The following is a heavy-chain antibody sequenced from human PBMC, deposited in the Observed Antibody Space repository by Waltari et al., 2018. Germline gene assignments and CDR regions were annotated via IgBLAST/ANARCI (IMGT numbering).Heavy chain of an antibody. J-gene: IGHJ4*02. CDR2: ISSSGSTI. D-gene: IGHD3-3*01. CDR3: ARDPALGFCSGYSAPY. Sequence: EVQLVESGGGLVQPGGSLRLSCAASGFTFSSYEMNWVRQAPGKGLEWVSYISSSGSTIYYAGSVKGRFTITRDNAKNSPYLQMNSLRAEDTAVYYCARDPALGFCSGYSAPYWGQGTLVTVSS. V-gene: IGHV3-48*03. CDR1: GFTFSSYE.